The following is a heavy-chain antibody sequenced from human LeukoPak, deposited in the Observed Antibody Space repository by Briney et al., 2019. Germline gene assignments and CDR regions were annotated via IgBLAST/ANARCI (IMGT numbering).Heavy chain of an antibody. D-gene: IGHD4-17*01. CDR3: ARDRTVTPRDAFDI. J-gene: IGHJ3*02. V-gene: IGHV3-48*01. CDR2: ISSSSSTI. Sequence: PGGSLRLSCAASGFTFSSYSMNWVRQAPGKGLEWVSYISSSSSTIYYADSVKGRFTISRDNAKNSLYLQMNSLRAEDTAVYYCARDRTVTPRDAFDIWGQGTMVTVSS. CDR1: GFTFSSYS.